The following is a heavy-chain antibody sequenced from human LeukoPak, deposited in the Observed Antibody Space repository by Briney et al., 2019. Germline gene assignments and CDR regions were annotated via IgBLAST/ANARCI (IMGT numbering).Heavy chain of an antibody. CDR1: GFTFSSYR. V-gene: IGHV3-30*18. J-gene: IGHJ4*02. D-gene: IGHD2-2*01. CDR2: ISYDGSNK. CDR3: AKDGDIVVVAAAYYFDY. Sequence: PGRSLRLSCAAYGFTFSSYRMHWVRQAPGKGREGVAVISYDGSNKYYTDYVKGRFTISRDNSKNTLYLQMNSLRAEDTAVYYCAKDGDIVVVAAAYYFDYWGQGTLVTVSS.